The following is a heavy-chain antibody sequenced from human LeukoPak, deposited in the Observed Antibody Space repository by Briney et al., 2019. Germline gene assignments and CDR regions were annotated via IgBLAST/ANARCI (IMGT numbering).Heavy chain of an antibody. D-gene: IGHD1-1*01. J-gene: IGHJ4*02. CDR3: ASHPPGT. CDR1: GGSLSSYY. Sequence: SETLSLTCTVSGGSLSSYYWSWIRQPPGKGLEWIGYIYYSGSSNYNPSLKSRVTISVDTSKNQFSLKLSSVTAADTAVYYCASHPPGTWGQGTLVTVPS. CDR2: IYYSGSS. V-gene: IGHV4-59*01.